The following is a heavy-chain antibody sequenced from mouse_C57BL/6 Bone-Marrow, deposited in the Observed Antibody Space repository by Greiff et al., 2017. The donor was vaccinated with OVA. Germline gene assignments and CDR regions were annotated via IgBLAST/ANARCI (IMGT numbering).Heavy chain of an antibody. CDR3: ARGGLYYYGSSAAWIAY. CDR2: IYPGSGST. CDR1: GYTFTSYW. Sequence: QVQLQQSGAELVKPGASVKMSCKASGYTFTSYWITWVKQRPGQGLEWIGDIYPGSGSTNYNEKFKSKATLTVDTSYSTAYMQLSSLTSEDSAVYYCARGGLYYYGSSAAWIAYWGQGTLVTVSA. J-gene: IGHJ3*01. V-gene: IGHV1-55*01. D-gene: IGHD1-1*01.